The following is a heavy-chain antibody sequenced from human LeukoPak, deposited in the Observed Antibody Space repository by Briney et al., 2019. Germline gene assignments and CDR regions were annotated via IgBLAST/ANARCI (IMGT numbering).Heavy chain of an antibody. CDR2: ISSSGNTI. CDR3: AKDFHRPHYFDY. J-gene: IGHJ4*02. CDR1: GFTFSDYY. Sequence: PGGSLRLSCAASGFTFSDYYMSWIRQAPGKGLEWVSYISSSGNTIYYADSLKGRFTISRDNSKNTLYLQMNSLRAEDTAVYYCAKDFHRPHYFDYWGQGTLVTVSS. V-gene: IGHV3-11*01.